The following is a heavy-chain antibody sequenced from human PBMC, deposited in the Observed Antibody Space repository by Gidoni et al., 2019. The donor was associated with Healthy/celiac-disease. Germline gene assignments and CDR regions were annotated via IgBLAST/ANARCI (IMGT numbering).Heavy chain of an antibody. Sequence: EVQLLESGGGLVQPGGSLRLSCAASGFTFSSYAMSWVRQAPGKGLEWVSAISGRGGSTYYADSVKGRFTISRDNSKNTLYLQMNSLRAEDTAVYYCAIPLSGSYYPDYWGQGTLVTVSS. CDR1: GFTFSSYA. CDR3: AIPLSGSYYPDY. J-gene: IGHJ4*02. CDR2: ISGRGGST. D-gene: IGHD1-26*01. V-gene: IGHV3-23*01.